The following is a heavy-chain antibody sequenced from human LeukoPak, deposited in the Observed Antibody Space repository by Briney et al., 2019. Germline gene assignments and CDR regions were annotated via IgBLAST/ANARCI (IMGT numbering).Heavy chain of an antibody. Sequence: GASVKVPCKASGYTFTGYYMHWVRQAPGQGLEWMGWINPNSGGTNYAQKFQGRVTMTRDTSISTAYMELSRLRSDDTAVYYCARDLVGATKAERSNWFDPWGQGTLVTVSS. CDR1: GYTFTGYY. J-gene: IGHJ5*02. CDR2: INPNSGGT. V-gene: IGHV1-2*02. CDR3: ARDLVGATKAERSNWFDP. D-gene: IGHD1-26*01.